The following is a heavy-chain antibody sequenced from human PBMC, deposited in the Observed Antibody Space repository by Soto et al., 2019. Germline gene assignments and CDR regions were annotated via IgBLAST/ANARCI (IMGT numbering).Heavy chain of an antibody. CDR2: TYYRSKWYN. CDR3: ARDPGVCVGGSCHYYYYYGMDV. Sequence: SQTLSLTCALSGDSVSSNSAAWNWIRQSPSRGLEWLGRTYYRSKWYNDYAVSVKSRITINPDTSKNQFSLQLNSVTPEDTAVYYCARDPGVCVGGSCHYYYYYGMDVWGQGTTVTVSS. D-gene: IGHD2-15*01. J-gene: IGHJ6*02. CDR1: GDSVSSNSAA. V-gene: IGHV6-1*01.